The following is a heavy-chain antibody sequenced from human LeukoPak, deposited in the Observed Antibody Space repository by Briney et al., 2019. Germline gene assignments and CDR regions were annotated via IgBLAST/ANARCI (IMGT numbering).Heavy chain of an antibody. V-gene: IGHV4-4*02. J-gene: IGHJ6*03. CDR3: AREGSGFGSTNYYMDV. CDR1: GGSISSSNW. D-gene: IGHD3-10*01. CDR2: IYHSGST. Sequence: SGTLSLTCAVSGGSISSSNWWSWVRQPPGKGLEWIGEIYHSGSTNYNPSLKSRVTISVDTSKNQFSLKLSSVTAADTAVYYCAREGSGFGSTNYYMDVWGKGTTVTVSS.